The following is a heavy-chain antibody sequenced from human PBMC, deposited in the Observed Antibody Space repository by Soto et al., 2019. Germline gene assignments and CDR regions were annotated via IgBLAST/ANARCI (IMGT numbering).Heavy chain of an antibody. V-gene: IGHV4-59*01. CDR1: GGSIGGYD. CDR2: IYYSGST. CDR3: ARGQHYYYYGMDV. J-gene: IGHJ6*02. Sequence: SETLCLSCTVAGGSIGGYDWSWIRQPPGKGLEWIGYIYYSGSTNYNPSLKSRVTISVDTSKNQFSLKLSSVTAADTAVYYCARGQHYYYYGMDVWAQGTTVTVSS.